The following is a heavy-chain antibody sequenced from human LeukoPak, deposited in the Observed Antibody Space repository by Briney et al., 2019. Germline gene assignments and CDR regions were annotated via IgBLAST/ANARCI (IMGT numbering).Heavy chain of an antibody. CDR3: ARWGFVVVTAPPGYYYYYYMDV. V-gene: IGHV4-39*07. CDR2: IYYSGST. D-gene: IGHD2-21*02. J-gene: IGHJ6*03. Sequence: KPSETLSLTCTVSGGSISSSSYYWGWIRQPPGKGLEWIGSIYYSGSTYYNPSLKSRVTISVDTSKNQFSLKLSSVTAADTAVYYCARWGFVVVTAPPGYYYYYYMDVWGKGTTVTVSS. CDR1: GGSISSSSYY.